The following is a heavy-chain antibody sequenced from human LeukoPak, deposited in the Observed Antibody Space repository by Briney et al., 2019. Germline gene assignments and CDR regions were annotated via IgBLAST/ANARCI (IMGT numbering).Heavy chain of an antibody. CDR2: IYYSGST. V-gene: IGHV4-39*07. CDR1: GGSISSSSYY. CDR3: ARGALGYSSSWYYFDY. Sequence: SETLSLTCTVSGGSISSSSYYWGWIRQPPGKGLEWIGSIYYSGSTYYNPSLKSRVTISVDTSKNQFSLKLSSVAAADTAVYYCARGALGYSSSWYYFDYWGQGTLVTVSS. J-gene: IGHJ4*02. D-gene: IGHD6-13*01.